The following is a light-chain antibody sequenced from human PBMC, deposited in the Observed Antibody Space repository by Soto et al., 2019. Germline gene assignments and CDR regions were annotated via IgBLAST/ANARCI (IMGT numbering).Light chain of an antibody. Sequence: QSALTQPASVSGSPGQSITISCTGTSSDVGSYNLVPWYQQHPGKAPKLMIYEGSKRPSGVSNRFSGSKSGNTASLTISGLQAEDEADYYCCSYAGRSTLVFGGGTKLTVL. J-gene: IGLJ2*01. CDR1: SSDVGSYNL. CDR3: CSYAGRSTLV. V-gene: IGLV2-23*01. CDR2: EGS.